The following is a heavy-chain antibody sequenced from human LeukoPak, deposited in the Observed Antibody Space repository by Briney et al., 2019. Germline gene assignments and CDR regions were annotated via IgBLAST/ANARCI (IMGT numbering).Heavy chain of an antibody. D-gene: IGHD5-18*01. J-gene: IGHJ4*02. CDR3: ARDRPWGYRYQKSAGGDY. Sequence: GASVKVSCKASGYTFTNYYLHWVRQAPGQGLAWMGIINPSGDTTRYVEKFQGRVTMTRDTSASTVYMELSSLRSEDTAVYYCARDRPWGYRYQKSAGGDYWGQGTLVTVSS. V-gene: IGHV1-46*01. CDR1: GYTFTNYY. CDR2: INPSGDTT.